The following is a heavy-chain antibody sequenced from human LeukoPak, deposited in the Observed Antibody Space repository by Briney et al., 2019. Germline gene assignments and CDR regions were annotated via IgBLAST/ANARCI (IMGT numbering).Heavy chain of an antibody. CDR2: IYSGGST. V-gene: IGHV3-66*01. Sequence: PGGSLRLSCAASGFTFSSYAMSWVRQAPGKGLEWVSVIYSGGSTYYADSVKGRFTISRDNSKNTLYLQMNSLRAEDTAVYYCARDLVAATPIPGAFDIWGQGTMVTVSS. J-gene: IGHJ3*02. CDR1: GFTFSSYA. D-gene: IGHD2-15*01. CDR3: ARDLVAATPIPGAFDI.